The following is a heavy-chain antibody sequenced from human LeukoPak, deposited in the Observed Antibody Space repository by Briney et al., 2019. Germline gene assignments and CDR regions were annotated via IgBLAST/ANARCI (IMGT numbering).Heavy chain of an antibody. V-gene: IGHV3-21*01. CDR1: GFTLSSFK. CDR3: ARDLTGGEYFDS. D-gene: IGHD3-16*01. J-gene: IGHJ4*02. CDR2: ISPGSSYI. Sequence: GGSLRLSCAASGFTLSSFKMTWVRQAPGKGLEWVASISPGSSYISYADSLKGRVTVSRDNTKNSVFLQMSSLRAEDTAVYYCARDLTGGEYFDSWGQGTLVSVSS.